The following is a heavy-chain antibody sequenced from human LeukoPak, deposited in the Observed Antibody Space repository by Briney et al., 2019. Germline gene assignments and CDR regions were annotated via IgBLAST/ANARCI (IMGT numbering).Heavy chain of an antibody. CDR3: ARFPAAGNFDY. D-gene: IGHD6-13*01. V-gene: IGHV3-21*01. CDR2: ISSSSSYI. Sequence: PGGSLRLSCAASGFSSSSYSMNWVRQAPGKGLEWVSSISSSSSYIYYADSVKGRFTISRDNAKNSLYLQMTSLRAEDTAVYYCARFPAAGNFDYWGQGTLVTVSS. J-gene: IGHJ4*02. CDR1: GFSSSSYS.